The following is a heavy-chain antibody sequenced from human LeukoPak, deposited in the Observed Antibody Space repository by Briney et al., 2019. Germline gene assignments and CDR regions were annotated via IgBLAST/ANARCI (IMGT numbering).Heavy chain of an antibody. CDR1: GFTFSSYS. V-gene: IGHV3-48*01. Sequence: GGSLRLSCAASGFTFSSYSMNWVRQAPGKGLEWVSYISSSSSTIYYADSVKGRFTISRDNSKNTLYLQMNSLRAEDTAVYYCAKGWARSTAYNWFDPWGQGTLVTVSS. J-gene: IGHJ5*02. CDR2: ISSSSSTI. D-gene: IGHD4-11*01. CDR3: AKGWARSTAYNWFDP.